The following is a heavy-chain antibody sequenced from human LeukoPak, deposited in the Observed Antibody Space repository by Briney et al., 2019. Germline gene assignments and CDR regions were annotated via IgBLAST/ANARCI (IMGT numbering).Heavy chain of an antibody. J-gene: IGHJ6*02. CDR2: IIPIFGTA. Sequence: GASVKVSCMASGGTFSSYAISWVRQAPGQGLEWMGGIIPIFGTANYAQKFQGRVTITVDESTSTAYMELSSLRSEDTAVYYCARDLWEYYYGMDVWGQGTTVTVSS. CDR1: GGTFSSYA. CDR3: ARDLWEYYYGMDV. D-gene: IGHD1-26*01. V-gene: IGHV1-69*13.